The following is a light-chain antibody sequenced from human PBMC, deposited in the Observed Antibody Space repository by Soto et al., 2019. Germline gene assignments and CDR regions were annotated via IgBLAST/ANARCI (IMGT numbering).Light chain of an antibody. V-gene: IGKV1-5*01. Sequence: DIQMTQSPSTLSASVGDRVTITCRASQSISSWLAWYQQKPGKAPKLLIYDASSLESGVPARFSGSGSGTEFTLTISILQPDYFATYYCQQYNIYLTFGPGTKVDIK. CDR1: QSISSW. CDR2: DAS. CDR3: QQYNIYLT. J-gene: IGKJ3*01.